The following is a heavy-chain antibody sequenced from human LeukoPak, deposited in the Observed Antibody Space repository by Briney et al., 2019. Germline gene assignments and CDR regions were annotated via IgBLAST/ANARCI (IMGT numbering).Heavy chain of an antibody. J-gene: IGHJ3*02. CDR1: GFTFRDNY. CDR2: ISGSGSDI. Sequence: GGSLRLSCAASGFTFRDNYMSWIRQAPGKGPEWLSYISGSGSDINYAAPVKGRFTISRDNAKNSLYVQMNSLRAEDTAVYYCARVTDFDAFDIWGQGTMVTVSS. CDR3: ARVTDFDAFDI. D-gene: IGHD3-16*01. V-gene: IGHV3-11*04.